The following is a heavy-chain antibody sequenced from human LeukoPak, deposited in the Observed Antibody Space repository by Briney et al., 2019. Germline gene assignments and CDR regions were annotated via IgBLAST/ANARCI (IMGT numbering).Heavy chain of an antibody. CDR1: GYSISSGYY. CDR2: IYHSGST. Sequence: SETLSLTCTVSGYSISSGYYWGWIRQPPGKGLEWIGSIYHSGSTYYNPSLKSRVTISVDTSKNQFSLKLSSVTAADTAVYYCARDRSLGELTTESPSFDSWGQGTLVTVSS. D-gene: IGHD3-16*01. CDR3: ARDRSLGELTTESPSFDS. V-gene: IGHV4-38-2*02. J-gene: IGHJ4*02.